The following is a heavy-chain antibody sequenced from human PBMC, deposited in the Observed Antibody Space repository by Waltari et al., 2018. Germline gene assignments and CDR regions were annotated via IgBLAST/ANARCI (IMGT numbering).Heavy chain of an antibody. CDR3: ARGIGGYDPIDY. V-gene: IGHV4-59*01. CDR2: IYYSGST. Sequence: QVQLQESGPGLVKPSETLSLTCTVSGGSIGSYYWSWIRQPPGKGLEWIGYIYYSGSTNYNPSLKSRVTISVDTSKNQFSLKLSSVTAADTAVYYCARGIGGYDPIDYWGQGTLVTVSS. D-gene: IGHD5-12*01. J-gene: IGHJ4*02. CDR1: GGSIGSYY.